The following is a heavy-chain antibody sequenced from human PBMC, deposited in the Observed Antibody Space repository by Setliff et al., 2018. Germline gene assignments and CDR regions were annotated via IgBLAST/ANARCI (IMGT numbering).Heavy chain of an antibody. CDR2: IYPGDSDT. CDR1: GFSFTTYW. J-gene: IGHJ4*02. CDR3: ARRRYYDSSGYYYFDY. D-gene: IGHD3-22*01. Sequence: GESLKISCKGSGFSFTTYWIGWVRQMPGKGLELMGIIYPGDSDTRYSPAFQGQVTISADRSISTAYLQWSSLRASDTAMYYCARRRYYDSSGYYYFDYWGQGTLVTVSS. V-gene: IGHV5-51*01.